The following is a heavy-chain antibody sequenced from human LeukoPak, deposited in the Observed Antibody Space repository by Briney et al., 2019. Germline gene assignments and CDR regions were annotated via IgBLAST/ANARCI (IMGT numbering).Heavy chain of an antibody. CDR2: IYTSGST. V-gene: IGHV4-4*07. Sequence: SETLSLTCTVSGGSIGSYYWSWIRQPAGKGLEWIGRIYTSGSTNYNPSLKSRVTMSVDTSKNQFSLKLSSVTAADTAVYYCARLYGSGSNHYYYYMDVWGKGTTVTVSS. CDR3: ARLYGSGSNHYYYYMDV. CDR1: GGSIGSYY. J-gene: IGHJ6*03. D-gene: IGHD3-10*01.